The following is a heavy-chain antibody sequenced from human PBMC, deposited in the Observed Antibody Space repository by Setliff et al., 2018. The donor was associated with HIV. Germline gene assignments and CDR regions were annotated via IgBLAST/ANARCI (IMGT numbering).Heavy chain of an antibody. J-gene: IGHJ4*03. CDR1: GYTFTNYA. CDR3: ARVPYDCAYCYFDY. CDR2: INAGNDNT. V-gene: IGHV1-3*01. Sequence: ASVKVSCKASGYTFTNYAMHWVRQAPGQRLEWMGWINAGNDNTKYSHKFQGRVTITRDTSASTAYMELSSLRSEDTAVYYCARVPYDCAYCYFDYWG. D-gene: IGHD2-21*01.